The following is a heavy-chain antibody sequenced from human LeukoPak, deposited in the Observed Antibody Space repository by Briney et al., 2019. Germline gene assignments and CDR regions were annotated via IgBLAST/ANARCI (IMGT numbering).Heavy chain of an antibody. CDR3: AKDSRADILTEMGYLDL. Sequence: PGGSLRLSCAASGFIFDDYTMHWVRQGPGKGLEWVSVISWDGGGTHYADSVKGRFTISRDNAKNSLYLQMNSLTPEDTALYYCAKDSRADILTEMGYLDLWGRGTLVTVSS. CDR2: ISWDGGGT. D-gene: IGHD3-9*01. J-gene: IGHJ2*01. CDR1: GFIFDDYT. V-gene: IGHV3-43*01.